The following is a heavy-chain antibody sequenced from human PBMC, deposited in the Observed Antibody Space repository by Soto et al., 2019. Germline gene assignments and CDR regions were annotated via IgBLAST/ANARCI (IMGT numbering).Heavy chain of an antibody. CDR2: MNPNSGNT. CDR3: AAVGYCSSTSCYGPLYYYYMDV. V-gene: IGHV1-8*01. CDR1: GYTFTSYD. J-gene: IGHJ6*03. D-gene: IGHD2-2*01. Sequence: GASVKVSCKASGYTFTSYDINWVRQATGQGLEWMGWMNPNSGNTGYAQKFQGRVTMTRNTSISTAYMELSSLRSEDTAVYYCAAVGYCSSTSCYGPLYYYYMDVWGKGTTVTVSS.